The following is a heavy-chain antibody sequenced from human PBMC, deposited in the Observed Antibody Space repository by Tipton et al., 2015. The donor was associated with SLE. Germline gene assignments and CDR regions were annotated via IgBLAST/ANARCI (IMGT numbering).Heavy chain of an antibody. CDR3: AGSPHYYDHLPS. V-gene: IGHV3-48*03. Sequence: SLRLSCAASGFTFSSYEMNWVRQAPGKGLEWVSYISSSGSTIYYADSVKGRFTISKDNAKNSLYLQMNSLRAEDTAVYYCAGSPHYYDHLPSWGQGTLVTVSS. J-gene: IGHJ4*02. CDR1: GFTFSSYE. D-gene: IGHD3-22*01. CDR2: ISSSGSTI.